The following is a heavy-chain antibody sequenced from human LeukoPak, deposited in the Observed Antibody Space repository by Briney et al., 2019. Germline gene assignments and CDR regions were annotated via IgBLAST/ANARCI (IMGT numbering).Heavy chain of an antibody. J-gene: IGHJ4*02. CDR2: ISSSDSTI. Sequence: PGGSLRLSCAASGFTFSSYGIHWVRQAPGKGLEWVSYISSSDSTIYYADSVKGRFTISRDNAKNSLYLQMNSLRAEDTAVYYCARDAPAGYSSSWVDYWGQGTLVTVSS. V-gene: IGHV3-48*04. CDR3: ARDAPAGYSSSWVDY. CDR1: GFTFSSYG. D-gene: IGHD6-13*01.